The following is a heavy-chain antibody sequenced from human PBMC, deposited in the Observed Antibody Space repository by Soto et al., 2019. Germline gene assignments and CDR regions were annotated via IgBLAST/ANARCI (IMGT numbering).Heavy chain of an antibody. CDR2: ISGTGGSK. V-gene: IGHV3-23*01. J-gene: IGHJ4*02. CDR1: GFTFTSYA. Sequence: SLRLSCAASGFTFTSYAMSWVRQAPGKGLEWVSAISGTGGSKYYADSVKGRFTISRDNSKNTLYLQMNSLRAEDTAVYYCAKDRGYSGYDMYYFEYWGQGSPVTVSS. CDR3: AKDRGYSGYDMYYFEY. D-gene: IGHD5-12*01.